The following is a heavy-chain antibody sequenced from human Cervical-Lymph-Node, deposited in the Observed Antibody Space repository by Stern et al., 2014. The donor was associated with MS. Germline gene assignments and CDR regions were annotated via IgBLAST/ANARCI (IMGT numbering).Heavy chain of an antibody. Sequence: QVQLVQSGAEVKKPGASAKVSCKASGYSFSNYYVHWVRLAPGQGLEWVRWINPNSGGTNLAQKFQGRVTMTRETSISTAYMELTWLRSDDTAVYYCARGRGRFMALFDSWGQGTLVTVSS. D-gene: IGHD3-3*01. CDR1: GYSFSNYY. CDR3: ARGRGRFMALFDS. V-gene: IGHV1-2*02. J-gene: IGHJ4*02. CDR2: INPNSGGT.